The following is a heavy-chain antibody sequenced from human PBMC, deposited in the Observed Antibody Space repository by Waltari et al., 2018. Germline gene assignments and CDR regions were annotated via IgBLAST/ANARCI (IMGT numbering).Heavy chain of an antibody. V-gene: IGHV4-39*07. CDR1: GGSISSSSYY. Sequence: QLQLQESGPGLVKPSETLSLTCTVSGGSISSSSYYWGWIRQPPGKGLEWIGSIDYGGSTYYNPSLKSRVTISVDTSKNQCSLKLSSVTAADTAVYYCAREVAGGAYWGQGTLVTVSS. CDR3: AREVAGGAY. J-gene: IGHJ4*02. D-gene: IGHD6-13*01. CDR2: IDYGGST.